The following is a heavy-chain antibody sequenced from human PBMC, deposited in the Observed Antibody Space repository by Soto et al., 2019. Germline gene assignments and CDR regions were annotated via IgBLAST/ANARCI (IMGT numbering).Heavy chain of an antibody. V-gene: IGHV3-33*01. CDR3: AREEAGYYDSSGYGLDY. J-gene: IGHJ4*02. Sequence: GGSLRLCCAACGFTFSSYGMHWVRQAPGKGLEWVAVIWYDGSNKYYADSVKGRFTISRDNSKNTLYLQMNSLRAEDTAVYYCAREEAGYYDSSGYGLDYWGQGTLVTVSS. CDR2: IWYDGSNK. D-gene: IGHD3-22*01. CDR1: GFTFSSYG.